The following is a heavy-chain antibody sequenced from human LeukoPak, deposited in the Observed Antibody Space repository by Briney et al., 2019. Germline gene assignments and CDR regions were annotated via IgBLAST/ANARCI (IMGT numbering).Heavy chain of an antibody. Sequence: GASVKVSCKASGYTFTSYYMHWVRQAPGQGLEWMGWINPNSGGTNYAQKFQGRVTMTRDTSISTAYMELSRLRSDDTAVYYCARDREMATKYYFDYWGQGTLVTVSS. CDR3: ARDREMATKYYFDY. D-gene: IGHD5-24*01. V-gene: IGHV1-2*02. J-gene: IGHJ4*02. CDR1: GYTFTSYY. CDR2: INPNSGGT.